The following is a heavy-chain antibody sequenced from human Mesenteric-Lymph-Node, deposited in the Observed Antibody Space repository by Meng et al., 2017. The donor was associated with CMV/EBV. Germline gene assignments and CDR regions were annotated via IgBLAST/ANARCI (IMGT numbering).Heavy chain of an antibody. CDR1: GGSISTSNW. D-gene: IGHD1-1*01. J-gene: IGHJ3*02. CDR3: AQYKEDALHI. Sequence: GSLRLSCAVSGGSISTSNWWSWVRQPPGKGLEWIGEIYHSGSTNYNPSLKSRVTISVDKSENQFSLKLTSVTAADTAVYYCAQYKEDALHIWGQGTTVTVSS. V-gene: IGHV4-4*02. CDR2: IYHSGST.